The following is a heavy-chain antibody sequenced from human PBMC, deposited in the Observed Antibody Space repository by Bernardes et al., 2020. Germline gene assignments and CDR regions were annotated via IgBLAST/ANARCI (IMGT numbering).Heavy chain of an antibody. V-gene: IGHV3-23*01. Sequence: GSLRLSCAASGFTFSSSSMSWVRQAPTKGLEWVSAISGSGGGTYYTDSVRGRFTISRDNSKNTLYLQMTSLRAEDTAVYYCAKRLGSSGSFDCWGQGTLVTVSS. CDR1: GFTFSSSS. D-gene: IGHD3-10*01. J-gene: IGHJ4*02. CDR3: AKRLGSSGSFDC. CDR2: ISGSGGGT.